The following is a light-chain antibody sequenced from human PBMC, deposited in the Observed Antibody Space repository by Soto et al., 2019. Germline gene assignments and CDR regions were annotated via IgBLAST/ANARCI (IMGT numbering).Light chain of an antibody. Sequence: EIVLTQSPATLSLSPGERATLSCRASQSISNYLTWYQQKPGQAPRLLIYDASNRATGIPARFSGSGSGTDFTLTISNLDPEDFAIYYCQQRTNWRLTFGGGTKVEIK. CDR3: QQRTNWRLT. CDR2: DAS. CDR1: QSISNY. V-gene: IGKV3-11*01. J-gene: IGKJ4*01.